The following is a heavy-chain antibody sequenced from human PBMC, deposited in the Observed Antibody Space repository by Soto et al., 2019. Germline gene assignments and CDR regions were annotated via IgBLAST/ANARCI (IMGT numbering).Heavy chain of an antibody. CDR3: ARHSRLATTAYYFDY. J-gene: IGHJ4*02. V-gene: IGHV4-39*01. D-gene: IGHD4-17*01. CDR1: GGSVSSSSYY. Sequence: SETLSLTCTVSGGSVSSSSYYWGWIRQPPGKGLEWIGSIYYSGSTYYNPSLKSRVTISVDTSKNQFSLKLSSVTAADTAVYYCARHSRLATTAYYFDYWGQGTLVTV. CDR2: IYYSGST.